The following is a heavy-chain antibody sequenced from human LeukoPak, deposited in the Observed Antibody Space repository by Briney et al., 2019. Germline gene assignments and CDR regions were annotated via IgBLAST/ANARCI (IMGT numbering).Heavy chain of an antibody. CDR1: GFTFSSYS. V-gene: IGHV3-7*01. CDR3: ATERPTRGWHNDAFDI. J-gene: IGHJ3*02. D-gene: IGHD6-19*01. Sequence: QSGGSLRLSCAASGFTFSSYSMNWVRQAPGKGLEWVANIKQDGGEKYYVDSVKGRFTISRDNAKNSLFLQMNSMRVEDTAVYYCATERPTRGWHNDAFDIWGQGTMVTVSS. CDR2: IKQDGGEK.